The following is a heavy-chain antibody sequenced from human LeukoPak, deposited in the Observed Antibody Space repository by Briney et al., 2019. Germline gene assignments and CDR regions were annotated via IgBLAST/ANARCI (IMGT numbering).Heavy chain of an antibody. CDR1: GYTFTGYY. Sequence: ASVKVSCKASGYTFTGYYMHWVRQAPGQGLEWMERINPNSGGTNYAQKFQGRVTMTRDTSISTAYMELSRLRSDDTAVYYCARDGNSGSYFGAYWGQGTLVTVSS. J-gene: IGHJ4*02. CDR2: INPNSGGT. V-gene: IGHV1-2*06. D-gene: IGHD1-26*01. CDR3: ARDGNSGSYFGAY.